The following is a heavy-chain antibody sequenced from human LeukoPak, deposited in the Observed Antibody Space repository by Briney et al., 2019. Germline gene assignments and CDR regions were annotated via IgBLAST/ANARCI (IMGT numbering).Heavy chain of an antibody. CDR1: GFTFSSYW. V-gene: IGHV3-7*01. CDR2: IKQDGSEK. J-gene: IGHJ4*02. D-gene: IGHD2-2*01. CDR3: ARSLWGSTSCFDH. Sequence: GGSLRLSCAASGFTFSSYWMSWVRQAPGKGLEWVANIKQDGSEKYYVDSVKGRFTISRDNAKNSLYLQMNSLRAEDTAVYYCARSLWGSTSCFDHWGQGTLVTVSS.